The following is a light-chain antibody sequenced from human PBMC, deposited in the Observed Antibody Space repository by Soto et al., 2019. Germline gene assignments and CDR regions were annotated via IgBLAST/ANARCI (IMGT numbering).Light chain of an antibody. CDR2: EVS. CDR1: SSDVGGYDY. J-gene: IGLJ1*01. CDR3: SSYTSSTTLFYV. V-gene: IGLV2-14*01. Sequence: QSALTQPASVSGCPGQSITISCTGTSSDVGGYDYVSWYQQHPGKAPKLMISEVSNRPSGVSNRFSGSKSGNTASLTISGLQAEDEADYYCSSYTSSTTLFYVFGTGTKVTVL.